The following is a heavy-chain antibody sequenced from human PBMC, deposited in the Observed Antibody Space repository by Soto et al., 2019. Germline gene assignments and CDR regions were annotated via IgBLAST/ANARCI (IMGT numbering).Heavy chain of an antibody. CDR2: VYYLGST. CDR3: ARDGYDGSGSPYPAY. D-gene: IGHD3-10*01. J-gene: IGHJ4*02. Sequence: SETLSLTCSVSGGSMSDFFWSWIRQSPEGGLEWIGYVYYLGSTDYNPSLKSRVTISVDTSKRQFSLRLSSVTAADAAIYYCARDGYDGSGSPYPAYWGPGTQVTVSS. CDR1: GGSMSDFF. V-gene: IGHV4-59*01.